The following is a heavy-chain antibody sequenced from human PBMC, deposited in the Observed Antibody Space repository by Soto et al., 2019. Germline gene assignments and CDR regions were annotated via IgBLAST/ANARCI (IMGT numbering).Heavy chain of an antibody. D-gene: IGHD2-15*01. CDR2: IYAGDYGT. CDR1: GFTLSTNG. J-gene: IGHJ4*02. Sequence: EVQLLESGGSVVQPGGSLRLSCAASGFTLSTNGMSWVRQAPGKGLEWVSTIYAGDYGTYYEDSVRGRFTISRDNSYMLYLRMNSLGADVSDLYYWEVHGGYSYWGQGTLVTVSS. CDR3: EVHGGYSY. V-gene: IGHV3-23*01.